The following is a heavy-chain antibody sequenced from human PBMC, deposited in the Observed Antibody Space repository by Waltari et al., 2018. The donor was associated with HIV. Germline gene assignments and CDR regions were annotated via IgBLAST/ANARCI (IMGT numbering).Heavy chain of an antibody. V-gene: IGHV3-33*01. J-gene: IGHJ6*02. Sequence: QVQLVESGGGVVQPGRSLRLSCAASGFTFSSYGMHWVRQAPGKGLEWVAVIWYDGSNKYYADSVKGRFTISRDNSKNTLYLQMNSLRAEDTAVYYCARTIGVVDYYYYGMDVWGQGTTVTVSS. CDR2: IWYDGSNK. D-gene: IGHD3-22*01. CDR1: GFTFSSYG. CDR3: ARTIGVVDYYYYGMDV.